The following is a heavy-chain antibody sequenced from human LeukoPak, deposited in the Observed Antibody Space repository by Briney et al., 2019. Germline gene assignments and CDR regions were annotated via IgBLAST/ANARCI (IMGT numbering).Heavy chain of an antibody. CDR2: ISSSGSTI. V-gene: IGHV3-11*01. J-gene: IGHJ3*02. Sequence: GGSLRLSCAASGFTFSDYYMSWIRQAPGKGLEWVSYISSSGSTIYYADSVKGRFTISRDNAKNSLYLQMNSLRAEDTAVYYCASSKWFGELNDAFDIWGQGTMVTVSS. CDR1: GFTFSDYY. CDR3: ASSKWFGELNDAFDI. D-gene: IGHD3-10*01.